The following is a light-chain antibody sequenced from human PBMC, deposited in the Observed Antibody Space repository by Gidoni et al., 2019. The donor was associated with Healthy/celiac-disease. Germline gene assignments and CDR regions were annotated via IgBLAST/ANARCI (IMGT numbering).Light chain of an antibody. CDR3: QTWGAGIWV. CDR2: LNSDGSH. J-gene: IGLJ3*02. Sequence: QLVLTQSPSASASLGASVKLTCTLSSGHSSYVIAWHQQQPEKGTRFLMKLNSDGSHSKGDGIPDRFSGSSSGAERYLTISSLQSEDEADYYCQTWGAGIWVFGGGSKLTVL. V-gene: IGLV4-69*01. CDR1: SGHSSYV.